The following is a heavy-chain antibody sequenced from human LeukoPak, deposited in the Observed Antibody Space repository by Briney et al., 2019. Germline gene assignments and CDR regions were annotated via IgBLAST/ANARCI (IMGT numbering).Heavy chain of an antibody. Sequence: PSQTLSLTCTVSGGSISSGVYYWSWIRQHPGKGLEWIGYIYYSGGTNYNPSLKSRLTISVDTSKNQFSLKLSSVTAADAAVYYCARQYSGYDFDYWGQGTLVTVSS. D-gene: IGHD5-12*01. J-gene: IGHJ4*02. CDR1: GGSISSGVYY. CDR3: ARQYSGYDFDY. V-gene: IGHV4-31*03. CDR2: IYYSGGT.